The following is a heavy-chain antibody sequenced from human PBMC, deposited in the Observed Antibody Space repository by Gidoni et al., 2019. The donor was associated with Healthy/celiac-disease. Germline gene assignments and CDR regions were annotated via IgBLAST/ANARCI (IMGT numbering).Heavy chain of an antibody. CDR3: ARDKAESGDIVATGFDY. J-gene: IGHJ4*02. Sequence: QVQLQQSVPGLVKPSQPPSLTCAISGDSVPSNSAAWNWIRQSPSRGLEWLGRTYYRSKWYNDYAVSVKSRITINPDTSKNQFSLQLNSVTPEDTAVYYCARDKAESGDIVATGFDYWGQGTLVTVSS. CDR1: GDSVPSNSAA. CDR2: TYYRSKWYN. V-gene: IGHV6-1*01. D-gene: IGHD5-12*01.